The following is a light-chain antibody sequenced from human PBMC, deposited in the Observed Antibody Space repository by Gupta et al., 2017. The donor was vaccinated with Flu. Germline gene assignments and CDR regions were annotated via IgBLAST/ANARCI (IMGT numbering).Light chain of an antibody. CDR1: QSISSY. V-gene: IGKV1-39*01. CDR2: TAS. Sequence: PSSLSASVGDRVTITCRPRQSISSYLNWYQQKPGKAPKLLIYTASTVKSGVTSRFSGSGSGTDFTLTISRRQPEDFATYYCQQRDSTPNTFGQGTLMEIK. CDR3: QQRDSTPNT. J-gene: IGKJ5*01.